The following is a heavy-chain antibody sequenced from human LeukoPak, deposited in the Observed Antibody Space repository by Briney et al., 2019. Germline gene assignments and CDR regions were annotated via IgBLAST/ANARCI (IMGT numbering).Heavy chain of an antibody. D-gene: IGHD1-14*01. CDR1: GYTFTTHH. V-gene: IGHV1-8*01. CDR2: MNPGSGNT. J-gene: IGHJ4*02. Sequence: ASVKVSCKASGYTFTTHHINWVRQATGQGFEGMGWMNPGSGNTEYAQKFQGRVTMTWDTSINTAYMELSSLRSEDTAVYYCARGRPTNLHGIYWGQGTLVTVSS. CDR3: ARGRPTNLHGIY.